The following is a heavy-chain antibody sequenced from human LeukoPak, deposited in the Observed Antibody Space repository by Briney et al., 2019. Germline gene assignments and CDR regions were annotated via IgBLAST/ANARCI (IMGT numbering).Heavy chain of an antibody. V-gene: IGHV4-34*01. Sequence: SETLSLTCAVYGGTFTGYFWNWIRQSPGKGPEWIAEINDRGTTNYNPSLKSRVTVSVDTSKNQFSLKLTSVTAADTGVYYCARDPTTVVTVPYYFDFWGQGTPVTVSS. CDR2: INDRGTT. CDR1: GGTFTGYF. J-gene: IGHJ4*02. D-gene: IGHD4-23*01. CDR3: ARDPTTVVTVPYYFDF.